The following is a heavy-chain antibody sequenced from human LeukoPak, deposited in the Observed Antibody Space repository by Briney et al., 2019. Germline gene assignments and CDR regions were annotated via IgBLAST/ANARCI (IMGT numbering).Heavy chain of an antibody. Sequence: SETLSLTCSVSGGSISLSYYYWGWIRQPPGKALEWIGSVYYSGTTSYNPSLKSRVTISVDTSKNQFSLKLSSVTAADTAVYYCARGGDSTNWFDPWGQGTLVTVSS. CDR3: ARGGDSTNWFDP. J-gene: IGHJ5*02. CDR1: GGSISLSYYY. D-gene: IGHD4-17*01. V-gene: IGHV4-39*07. CDR2: VYYSGTT.